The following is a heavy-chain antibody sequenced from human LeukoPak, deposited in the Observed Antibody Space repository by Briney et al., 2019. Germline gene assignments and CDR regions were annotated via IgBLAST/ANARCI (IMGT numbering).Heavy chain of an antibody. D-gene: IGHD3-10*01. CDR3: ARHSTYGATFFDY. CDR1: GGSISSYY. Sequence: SETLSLTCTVSGGSISSYYWSWIRQPPGKGLEWIGYIYYSGSTNYNPSLKSRVTISVDTSKNQFSLKLSSVTAADTAVYYCARHSTYGATFFDYWGQGTLVTVSS. CDR2: IYYSGST. J-gene: IGHJ4*02. V-gene: IGHV4-59*08.